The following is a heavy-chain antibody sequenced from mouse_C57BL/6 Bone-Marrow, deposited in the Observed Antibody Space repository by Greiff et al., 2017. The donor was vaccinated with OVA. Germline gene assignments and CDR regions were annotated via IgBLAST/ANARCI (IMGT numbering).Heavy chain of an antibody. D-gene: IGHD1-1*01. CDR3: ARKNYGYYYAMDY. V-gene: IGHV1-64*01. J-gene: IGHJ4*01. Sequence: QVQLQQPGAELVKPGASVKLSCKASGYTFTSYWMHWVKQRPGQGLEWIGMIHPNSGSTNYNEKFKSKATLTVDKSSSTAYMQLSSLTSEDSAVYYCARKNYGYYYAMDYWGQGTSVTVSS. CDR1: GYTFTSYW. CDR2: IHPNSGST.